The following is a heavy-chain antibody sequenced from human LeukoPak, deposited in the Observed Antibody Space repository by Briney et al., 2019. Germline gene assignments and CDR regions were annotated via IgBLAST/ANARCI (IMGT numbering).Heavy chain of an antibody. J-gene: IGHJ3*02. CDR3: ARVGTIAAAEGAFDI. D-gene: IGHD6-13*01. Sequence: ASVKVSCKASGGTFSSYAISWVRQAPGQGLEWMGGIIPIFGTANYAQKFQGRVTITADESTSTAYMELSSLRSEDTAVYYCARVGTIAAAEGAFDIWGQGTMVTVSS. V-gene: IGHV1-69*13. CDR2: IIPIFGTA. CDR1: GGTFSSYA.